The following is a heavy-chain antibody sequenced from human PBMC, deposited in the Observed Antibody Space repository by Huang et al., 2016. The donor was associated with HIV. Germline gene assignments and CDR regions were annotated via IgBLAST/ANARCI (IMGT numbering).Heavy chain of an antibody. V-gene: IGHV1-69*13. CDR2: IIPIFDTA. Sequence: QVHLVQSGAEVKKPGSSVKVSCKAFGDTFSSYAISWLRQAPGQGLECKGGIIPIFDTANYGQKFQGRVTITADESTSTAYMELSSLRSEDTAVYYCAGVSTLKYFDYWGQGTLVTVSS. CDR1: GDTFSSYA. J-gene: IGHJ4*02. D-gene: IGHD2-8*01. CDR3: AGVSTLKYFDY.